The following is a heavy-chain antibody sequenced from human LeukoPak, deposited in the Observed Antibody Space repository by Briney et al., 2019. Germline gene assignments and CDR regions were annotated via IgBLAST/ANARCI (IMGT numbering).Heavy chain of an antibody. CDR3: ARDPDSSNEWGPFDP. Sequence: SQTLSLTCAISGASVSGSASWNWIRQSPSRGLEWLGRTYYRSKWYSECATSVKSRISINADTSKNQFSLQLNSVIPEDTAVYYCARDPDSSNEWGPFDPWGQGTLVTVSS. V-gene: IGHV6-1*01. D-gene: IGHD1-1*01. CDR2: TYYRSKWYS. J-gene: IGHJ5*02. CDR1: GASVSGSAS.